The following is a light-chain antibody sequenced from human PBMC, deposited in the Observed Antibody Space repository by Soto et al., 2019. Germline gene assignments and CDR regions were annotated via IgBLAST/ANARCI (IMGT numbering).Light chain of an antibody. V-gene: IGLV3-21*02. J-gene: IGLJ1*01. Sequence: SYELTQPPSVSVAPGQTARITCGGSTIGSKSVHWYQQKPGQAPMMVVCVNSDRPSGIPERFSGSNSANTATLTISRVEAGDEAEYYCHVWDSGSAHHVFGTGTKLTVL. CDR1: TIGSKS. CDR3: HVWDSGSAHHV. CDR2: VNS.